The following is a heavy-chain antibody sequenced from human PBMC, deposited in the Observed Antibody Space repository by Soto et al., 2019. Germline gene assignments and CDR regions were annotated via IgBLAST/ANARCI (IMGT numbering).Heavy chain of an antibody. CDR2: ISPDNGNT. D-gene: IGHD5-12*01. V-gene: IGHV1-18*01. J-gene: IGHJ6*02. CDR3: VRALGYSGYAGMDV. CDR1: GYTFTIYG. Sequence: ASVKVSCKASGYTFTIYGINWVRQAPGQGLEWMGWISPDNGNTNYAQKLQGRVTMTTDTSTSTAYMELRSLRSDDTAVYYCVRALGYSGYAGMDVWGQGTTVTVSS.